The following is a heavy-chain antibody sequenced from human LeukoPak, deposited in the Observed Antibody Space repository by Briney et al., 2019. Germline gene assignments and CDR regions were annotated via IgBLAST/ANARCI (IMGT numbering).Heavy chain of an antibody. D-gene: IGHD3-22*01. CDR3: ARPLFTSGYPIYY. CDR2: ISVYTGNT. Sequence: ASVKVSCKASGYTFTGYYMHWVRQAPGQGLEWIGWISVYTGNTNYAQKLQGRVTMTTDTSTTTAYMELKSLRSDDTAVYYCARPLFTSGYPIYYWGQGTLVTVSS. J-gene: IGHJ4*02. V-gene: IGHV1-18*04. CDR1: GYTFTGYY.